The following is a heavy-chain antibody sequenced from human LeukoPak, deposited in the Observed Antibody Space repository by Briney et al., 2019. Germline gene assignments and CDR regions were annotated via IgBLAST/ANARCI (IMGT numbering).Heavy chain of an antibody. V-gene: IGHV3-23*01. CDR2: VTGSGETK. D-gene: IGHD3-22*01. J-gene: IGHJ4*02. Sequence: GGSLRLSCVVSGFTFSDFAMSWVRRAPGKGLEWVSAVTGSGETKYYADSVKGRFTMSRDNSKNTLYLQMNSLRDEDTAEYFCAKESLVVIESYFDNWGQGTLVTVSS. CDR3: AKESLVVIESYFDN. CDR1: GFTFSDFA.